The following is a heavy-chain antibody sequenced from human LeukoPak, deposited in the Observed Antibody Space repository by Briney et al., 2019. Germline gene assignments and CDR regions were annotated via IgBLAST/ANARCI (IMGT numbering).Heavy chain of an antibody. CDR1: GGTFSSYA. CDR3: ARCGAGDYDFWSGYYEALNYYYYYGMDV. CDR2: IIPIFGTA. J-gene: IGHJ6*02. D-gene: IGHD3-3*01. Sequence: ASVKVSCKASGGTFSSYAISWVRQAPGQGLEWMGGIIPIFGTANYAQKFQGRVTITADESTSTAYMELSSPRSEDTAVYYCARCGAGDYDFWSGYYEALNYYYYYGMDVWGQGTTVTVSS. V-gene: IGHV1-69*13.